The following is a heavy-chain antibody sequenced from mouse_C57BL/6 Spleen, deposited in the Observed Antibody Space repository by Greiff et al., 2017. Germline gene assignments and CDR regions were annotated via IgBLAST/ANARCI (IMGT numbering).Heavy chain of an antibody. D-gene: IGHD2-5*01. Sequence: QVQLQQSGAELVRPGASVTLSCKASGYTFTDYEMHWVKQTPVHGLEWIGAIDPETGGTAYNQKFKGKAILTADKSSSTAYMELRSLTSEDSAVYYCTRSYSNYVYFGGWGTGTTVTVSS. CDR1: GYTFTDYE. CDR2: IDPETGGT. J-gene: IGHJ1*03. V-gene: IGHV1-15*01. CDR3: TRSYSNYVYFGG.